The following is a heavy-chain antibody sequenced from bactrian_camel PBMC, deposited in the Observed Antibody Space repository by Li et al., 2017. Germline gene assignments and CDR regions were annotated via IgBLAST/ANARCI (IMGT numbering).Heavy chain of an antibody. J-gene: IGHJ6*01. CDR3: AARWGHCDLQTDFQA. CDR2: INASGSK. V-gene: IGHV3S40*01. CDR1: GYTFNIY. D-gene: IGHD3*01. Sequence: VQLVESGGGSALAGGSVRLSCAASGYTFNIYSWFRQAPGKEREGVAAINASGSKAYTDVVKGRFTISQDSAKNTVDLQMDSLKPEDTGMYYCAARWGHCDLQTDFQAWGQGTQVTVS.